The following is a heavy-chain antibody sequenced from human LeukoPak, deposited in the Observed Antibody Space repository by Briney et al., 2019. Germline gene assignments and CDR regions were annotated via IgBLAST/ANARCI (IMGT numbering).Heavy chain of an antibody. CDR3: AKSRFNWGGVFDY. Sequence: GGSLRLSCAVSGFYAMNWVRQAPGKGLEWVSTISDGDDNSYHADSVKGRFTISRDNSKNTVYLQMNSLRAEDTAAYYCAKSRFNWGGVFDYWGQGTLVTVSS. J-gene: IGHJ4*02. D-gene: IGHD7-27*01. CDR2: ISDGDDNS. CDR1: GFYA. V-gene: IGHV3-23*01.